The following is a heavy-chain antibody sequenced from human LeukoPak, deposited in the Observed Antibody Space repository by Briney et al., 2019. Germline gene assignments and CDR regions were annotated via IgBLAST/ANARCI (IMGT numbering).Heavy chain of an antibody. Sequence: LETLSLTCTVSGGSISSYYWSWIRQPPGKGLEWIGYIYYSGSTNYNPSLKSRVTISVDTSKNQFSLKLSSVTAADTAVYYCASTPAAGYYNWFDPWGQGTLATVSS. CDR3: ASTPAAGYYNWFDP. V-gene: IGHV4-59*08. CDR2: IYYSGST. CDR1: GGSISSYY. D-gene: IGHD6-13*01. J-gene: IGHJ5*02.